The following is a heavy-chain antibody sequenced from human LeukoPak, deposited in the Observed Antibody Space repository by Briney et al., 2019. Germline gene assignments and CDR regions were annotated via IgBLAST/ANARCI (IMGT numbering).Heavy chain of an antibody. CDR2: ISSSSSTT. J-gene: IGHJ4*02. V-gene: IGHV3-48*04. CDR1: GFTFSSHS. Sequence: PGGSLRLSCAASGFTFSSHSMNWVRQAPGKGLEWVSYISSSSSTTYYADSVKGRFTISRDNANAKNSLYLQMNSLRAEDTAVYYCARGYGANFDYWGQGTLATVSS. CDR3: ARGYGANFDY. D-gene: IGHD4/OR15-4a*01.